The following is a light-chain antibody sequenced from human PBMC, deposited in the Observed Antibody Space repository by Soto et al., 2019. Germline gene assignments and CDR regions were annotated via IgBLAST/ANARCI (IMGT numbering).Light chain of an antibody. CDR1: SSDVGAYNY. Sequence: QSAPTQPASVSGSAGQSITISCTGTSSDVGAYNYVSWYQHLPVKAPKLIIYDVSNRPSGVSTRFSGSKSGNTASLTISGLQAEDEADYYCSSWTTSSTYVFGTGTKLTVL. CDR2: DVS. J-gene: IGLJ1*01. CDR3: SSWTTSSTYV. V-gene: IGLV2-14*03.